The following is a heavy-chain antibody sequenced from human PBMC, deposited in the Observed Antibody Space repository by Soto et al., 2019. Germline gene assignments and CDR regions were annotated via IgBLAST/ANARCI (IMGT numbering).Heavy chain of an antibody. J-gene: IGHJ6*02. CDR1: GYYFSSGYY. V-gene: IGHV4-38-2*01. Sequence: SETLSLTCAVPGYYFSSGYYWGGIRQLRGQRLEWIGSIYHSGSTYYIPSLKSRVTISVDTSISTAYMELSRLRSDDTAVYYCTRGYSSGFTFYYYYGMDVWGQGTTVTVSS. CDR3: TRGYSSGFTFYYYYGMDV. CDR2: IYHSGST. D-gene: IGHD6-19*01.